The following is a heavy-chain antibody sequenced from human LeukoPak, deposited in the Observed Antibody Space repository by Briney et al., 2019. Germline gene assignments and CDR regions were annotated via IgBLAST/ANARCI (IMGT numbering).Heavy chain of an antibody. Sequence: GGSLRLSCAASGFTFDDYAMHWVRQAPGKGLEWVSGISWNSGSIGYADSVKGRFTISRDNAKNSLYLQMNSLRAEDTALYYCAAYYYGSGSYSEPEDYYGMDVWGQGTTVTVSS. CDR3: AAYYYGSGSYSEPEDYYGMDV. CDR1: GFTFDDYA. J-gene: IGHJ6*02. CDR2: ISWNSGSI. D-gene: IGHD3-10*01. V-gene: IGHV3-9*01.